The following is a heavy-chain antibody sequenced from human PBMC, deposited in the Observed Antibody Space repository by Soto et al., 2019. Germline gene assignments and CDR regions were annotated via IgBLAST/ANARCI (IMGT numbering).Heavy chain of an antibody. Sequence: QLKESGPGLVKPSETLSLTCVVSSGSISEYSWSWIRRPAGEGLEWIGIMYRAGPTSYNPSLESRVTITLGTSTNHFSLELTSVTDADAALYYCARVFYTDIGGYPRPIFDAWVPGTLATASS. CDR2: MYRAGPT. V-gene: IGHV4-4*07. CDR1: SGSISEYS. D-gene: IGHD5-12*01. CDR3: ARVFYTDIGGYPRPIFDA. J-gene: IGHJ4*02.